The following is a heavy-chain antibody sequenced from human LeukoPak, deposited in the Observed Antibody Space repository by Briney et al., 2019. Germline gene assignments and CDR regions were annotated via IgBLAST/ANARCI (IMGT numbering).Heavy chain of an antibody. Sequence: GGSLRLSCAASGFTFGPYAMSWVRQAPERGLEWVSSITNNGDNTYYADSVKGRFTISRDNSKNTLYLQMNSLRAEDTAIFYCAKGGGVVGTSTPDYWGQGTLVTVSS. D-gene: IGHD1-26*01. J-gene: IGHJ4*02. CDR3: AKGGGVVGTSTPDY. CDR2: ITNNGDNT. CDR1: GFTFGPYA. V-gene: IGHV3-23*01.